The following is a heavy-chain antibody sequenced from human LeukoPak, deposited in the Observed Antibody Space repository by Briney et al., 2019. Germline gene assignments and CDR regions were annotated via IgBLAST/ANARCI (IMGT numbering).Heavy chain of an antibody. D-gene: IGHD1-26*01. J-gene: IGHJ4*02. CDR1: GFTFSSYS. V-gene: IGHV3-48*01. CDR2: ISSSSSTI. Sequence: GGSLRLSCAASGFTFSSYSMNWVRQAPGKGLEWVSYISSSSSTIYYADSVKGRFTISRDNAKNSLYLQMNSLRAEDTAVYYCARDRGIVGATTDDYWGQGTLVTVSS. CDR3: ARDRGIVGATTDDY.